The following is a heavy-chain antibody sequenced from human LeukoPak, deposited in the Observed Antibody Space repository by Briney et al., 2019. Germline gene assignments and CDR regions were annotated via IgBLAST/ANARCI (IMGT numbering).Heavy chain of an antibody. CDR1: GFTFDDYG. CDR2: INWNGGST. CDR3: ARDAARFGESYVDY. D-gene: IGHD3-10*01. J-gene: IGHJ4*02. Sequence: GGSLRLSCAASGFTFDDYGMSWVRQAPGKGLEWVSGINWNGGSTGYADSVKGRFTISRDNAKNSLYLQMNSLRAEDTAVYYCARDAARFGESYVDYWGQGTLVTVSS. V-gene: IGHV3-20*04.